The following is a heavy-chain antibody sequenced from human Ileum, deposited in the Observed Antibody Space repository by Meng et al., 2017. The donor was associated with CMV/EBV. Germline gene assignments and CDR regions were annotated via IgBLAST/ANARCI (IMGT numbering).Heavy chain of an antibody. J-gene: IGHJ5*02. CDR1: GDSISSGDFY. V-gene: IGHV4-30-4*08. D-gene: IGHD5-12*01. CDR3: ATEYSASPGWFDP. Sequence: QVPLEESGPGLVKPSQTLSLICTVSGDSISSGDFYWTWIRQSPGKGPEWIGYIYYSGSTYYNPSLKSRLTIALDTSKNQFSLRLTSVTDADTGVYYCATEYSASPGWFDPWGQGILVTVSS. CDR2: IYYSGST.